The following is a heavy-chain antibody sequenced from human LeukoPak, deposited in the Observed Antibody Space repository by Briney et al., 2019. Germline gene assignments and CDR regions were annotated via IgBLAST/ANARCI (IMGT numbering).Heavy chain of an antibody. Sequence: GASVKVSCKASGYTFTSYGIIWVRQAPGQGLEWMGWISAYNGNTNYAQKLQGRVTMTTDTSTSTAYMELRSLRSDDTAVYYCARDRYCSGGSCRLYYYYMDVWGKGTTVTVSS. CDR1: GYTFTSYG. D-gene: IGHD2-15*01. CDR3: ARDRYCSGGSCRLYYYYMDV. CDR2: ISAYNGNT. J-gene: IGHJ6*03. V-gene: IGHV1-18*01.